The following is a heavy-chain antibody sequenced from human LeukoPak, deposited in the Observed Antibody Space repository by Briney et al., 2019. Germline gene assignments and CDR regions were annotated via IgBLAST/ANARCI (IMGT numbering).Heavy chain of an antibody. J-gene: IGHJ6*03. CDR1: GYTFTNYT. V-gene: IGHV7-4-1*02. D-gene: IGHD4-23*01. CDR2: INTNTGNP. Sequence: ASVKVSCKASGYTFTNYTMNWVRQAPGQGLEWIGWINTNTGNPTYAQGFTGRFVFSLDTSVSTAYLQISSLKAEDTAVYYCARPKLRWSAYYYMDVWGKGTTVTVSS. CDR3: ARPKLRWSAYYYMDV.